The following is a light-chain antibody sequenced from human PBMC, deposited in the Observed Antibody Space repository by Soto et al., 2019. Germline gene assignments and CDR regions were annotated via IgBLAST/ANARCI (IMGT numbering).Light chain of an antibody. J-gene: IGKJ4*01. V-gene: IGKV1-33*01. CDR1: QDISNS. Sequence: DIQMTQSPSSLSASVGDRVTIICQASQDISNSLNWYQQKPGKAPKLLIYDASNLETGVPSRFSGSGSGTGFTFTISSLQPEDIATYYCQHYDNLPPALTFGGGTKVEIK. CDR3: QHYDNLPPALT. CDR2: DAS.